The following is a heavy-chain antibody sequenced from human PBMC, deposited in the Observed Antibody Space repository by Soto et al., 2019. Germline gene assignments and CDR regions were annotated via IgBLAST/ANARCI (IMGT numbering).Heavy chain of an antibody. J-gene: IGHJ4*02. Sequence: ASVKVSCKASGYTFTSYGISWVRQAPGQGLEWMGWISAYNGNTNYAQKLQGRVTMITDTSTSTAYMELRSLRSDDTAVYYCARPLYDTGPVIYWGQGTLVTVSS. V-gene: IGHV1-18*04. CDR3: ARPLYDTGPVIY. D-gene: IGHD3-9*01. CDR2: ISAYNGNT. CDR1: GYTFTSYG.